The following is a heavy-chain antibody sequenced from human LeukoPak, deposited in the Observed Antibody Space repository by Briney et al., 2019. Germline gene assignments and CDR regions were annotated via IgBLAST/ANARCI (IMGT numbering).Heavy chain of an antibody. D-gene: IGHD1-1*01. CDR2: INHSGST. V-gene: IGHV4-34*01. Sequence: SETLSLTCAVYGGSFSGYYWSWIRQPPGKGLEWIGEINHSGSTSYNPSLKSRVTISVDTSKNQFSLKLTSVTAADTSVYYCARQRVQLERRPFDYWGQGTLVTVSS. CDR3: ARQRVQLERRPFDY. CDR1: GGSFSGYY. J-gene: IGHJ4*02.